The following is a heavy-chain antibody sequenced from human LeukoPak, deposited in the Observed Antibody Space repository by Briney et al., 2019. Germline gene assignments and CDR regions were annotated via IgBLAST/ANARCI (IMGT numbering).Heavy chain of an antibody. CDR1: GFTFRSYE. CDR2: IYYSGST. V-gene: IGHV4-30-4*07. J-gene: IGHJ4*02. D-gene: IGHD2-2*01. Sequence: LTLSCEDSGFTFRSYEMNWVRQPPGKGLEWIGYIYYSGSTYYNPSLKSRVTISVDTSKNQFSLKLSSVTAADTAVYYCARDRLVPGYFDYWGQGTLVTVSS. CDR3: ARDRLVPGYFDY.